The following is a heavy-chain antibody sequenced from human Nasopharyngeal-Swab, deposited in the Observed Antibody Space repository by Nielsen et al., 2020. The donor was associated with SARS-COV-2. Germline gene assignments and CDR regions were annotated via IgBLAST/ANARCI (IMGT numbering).Heavy chain of an antibody. CDR3: TRGDGALTYFDY. CDR1: GFTFSDHS. D-gene: IGHD4-17*01. V-gene: IGHV3-48*02. J-gene: IGHJ4*02. CDR2: ISGSGSTL. Sequence: GEALKISCAASGFTFSDHSMIWVRQAPGQGLEWVSYISGSGSTLYYADSVKGRITVSRDNAKSSVYLQMSSLRDEDTAVSYCTRGDGALTYFDYWGQGTLVSVSS.